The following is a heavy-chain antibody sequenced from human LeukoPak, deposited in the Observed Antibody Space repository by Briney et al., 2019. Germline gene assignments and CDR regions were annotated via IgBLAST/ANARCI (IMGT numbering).Heavy chain of an antibody. J-gene: IGHJ4*02. CDR2: IWYDGSNK. V-gene: IGHV3-33*08. CDR1: GFTLNNAW. Sequence: GGSLRLSCAASGFTLNNAWTSWVREPPGKGLEWVAIIWYDGSNKKYEDSVKGRFTISRDNSKNTLYLQMNSLRAEDTAVYYCARGVDYYENSGTIDYWGQGTLVTVSS. D-gene: IGHD3-22*01. CDR3: ARGVDYYENSGTIDY.